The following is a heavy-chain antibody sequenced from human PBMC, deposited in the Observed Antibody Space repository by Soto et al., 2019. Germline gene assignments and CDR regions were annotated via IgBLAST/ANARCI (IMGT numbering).Heavy chain of an antibody. CDR3: ARVVPAARYNWFDP. V-gene: IGHV1-69*02. CDR1: GGTFSSYT. Sequence: QVQLVQSGAEVKKPGSSVKVSCKASGGTFSSYTISWVRQAPGQGLEWMGRIIPILGIANYAQKFQGRVTITADKSTSTAYMELSSLRSDDTAVYYCARVVPAARYNWFDPWGQGTLVTVSS. CDR2: IIPILGIA. J-gene: IGHJ5*02. D-gene: IGHD2-2*01.